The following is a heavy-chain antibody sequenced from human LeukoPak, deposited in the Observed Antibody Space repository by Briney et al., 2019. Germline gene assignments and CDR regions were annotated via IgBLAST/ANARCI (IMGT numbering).Heavy chain of an antibody. J-gene: IGHJ3*02. D-gene: IGHD6-19*01. V-gene: IGHV4-31*03. CDR2: IYYSGST. CDR3: ARAGGWYWVDAFDI. Sequence: SETLSLTCTVSGGSISSGGYYWSWIRQHPGKGLEWIGYIYYSGSTYYNPSLKSRVTISVDTSKNQFSLKLSSVTAADTAVYYCARAGGWYWVDAFDIWGQGTMVTVSS. CDR1: GGSISSGGYY.